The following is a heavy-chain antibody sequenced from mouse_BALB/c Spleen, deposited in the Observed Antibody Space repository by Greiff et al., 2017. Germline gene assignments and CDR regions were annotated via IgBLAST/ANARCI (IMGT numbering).Heavy chain of an antibody. J-gene: IGHJ1*01. CDR1: GFNIKDTY. D-gene: IGHD1-1*01. CDR3: ATTTVVATNFDG. CDR2: IDPANGNT. Sequence: VQLQQSGAELVKPGASVKLSCTASGFNIKDTYMHWVKQRPEQGLEWIGRIDPANGNTKYDPKFQGKATITADTSSNTAYLQLSSLTSEDTAVYYCATTTVVATNFDGWGAGTTVTVSS. V-gene: IGHV14-3*02.